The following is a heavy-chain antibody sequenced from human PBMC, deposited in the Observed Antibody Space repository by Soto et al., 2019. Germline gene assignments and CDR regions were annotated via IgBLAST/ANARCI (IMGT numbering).Heavy chain of an antibody. J-gene: IGHJ5*02. CDR2: ISGSGGST. D-gene: IGHD3-9*01. Sequence: GGSLRLSCAASGFTFSSYAMSWVRQAPGKGLEWVSAISGSGGSTYYADSVKGRFTISRDNSKNTLYLQMNSLRAEDPAVYYCAKVLGDILTGYPVTWFDPWGQGTLVTVSS. V-gene: IGHV3-23*01. CDR1: GFTFSSYA. CDR3: AKVLGDILTGYPVTWFDP.